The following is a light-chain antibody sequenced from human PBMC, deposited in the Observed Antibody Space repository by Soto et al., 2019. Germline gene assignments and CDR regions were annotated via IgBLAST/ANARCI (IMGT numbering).Light chain of an antibody. CDR3: MQALQTRT. J-gene: IGKJ1*01. Sequence: DIVMTQSPLSLPVTPGEPASISCRSSQSLLHSNGYNYLDWYLQKPGQSPQLLIYLGSNRASGVPDRFSGSGSGTDFTPKISRVEAEDVGVYYCMQALQTRTFGQGTKVDIK. CDR2: LGS. V-gene: IGKV2-28*01. CDR1: QSLLHSNGYNY.